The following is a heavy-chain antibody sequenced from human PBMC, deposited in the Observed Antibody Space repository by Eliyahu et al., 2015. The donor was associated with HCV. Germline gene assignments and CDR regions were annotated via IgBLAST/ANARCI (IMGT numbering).Heavy chain of an antibody. Sequence: QVQLQQWGAGLLKPSETLSLTCAVYGGSFSGYYWSWIRQPPGKGLEWIGEINHSGSTNYNPSLKSRVTISVDTSKNQFSLKLSPVTAADTAVYYCARDGYNTPLGYWGQGTLVTVSS. D-gene: IGHD5-24*01. CDR3: ARDGYNTPLGY. V-gene: IGHV4-34*01. J-gene: IGHJ4*02. CDR2: INHSGST. CDR1: GGSFSGYY.